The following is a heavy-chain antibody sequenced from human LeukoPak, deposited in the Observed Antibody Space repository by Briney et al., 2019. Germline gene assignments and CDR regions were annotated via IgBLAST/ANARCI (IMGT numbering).Heavy chain of an antibody. D-gene: IGHD3-10*01. V-gene: IGHV3-48*02. Sequence: GGSLRLSCAASGFTFGSYSMNWVRHAPGKGLEWVSYISGSSSDIKYADSVKGRFTISRDNAKNSLYLQMNSLRDEDTAVYYCARDWFSGTNYKPLFDYWGQGTLVTVSS. CDR3: ARDWFSGTNYKPLFDY. CDR1: GFTFGSYS. CDR2: ISGSSSDI. J-gene: IGHJ4*02.